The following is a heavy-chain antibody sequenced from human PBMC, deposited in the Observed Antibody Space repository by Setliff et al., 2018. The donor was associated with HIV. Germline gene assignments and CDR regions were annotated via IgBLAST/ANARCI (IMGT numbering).Heavy chain of an antibody. CDR2: ISWDGSST. CDR3: AKTYYYDSSGYYYFDS. D-gene: IGHD3-22*01. CDR1: GFTFDDYT. Sequence: GGSLRLSCGASGFTFDDYTMHWVRQVPGKGLEWLSLISWDGSSTFYADSVKGRFTISRDNSKESLFLQMNSLTTEDTAVYYCAKTYYYDSSGYYYFDSWGQGTLVTVSS. J-gene: IGHJ4*02. V-gene: IGHV3-43*01.